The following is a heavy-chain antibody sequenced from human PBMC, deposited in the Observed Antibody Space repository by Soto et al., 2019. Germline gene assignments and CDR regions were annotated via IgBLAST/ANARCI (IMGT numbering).Heavy chain of an antibody. D-gene: IGHD2-2*02. J-gene: IGHJ4*02. V-gene: IGHV3-30*18. CDR3: AKSPNFYCSSPNCYKYYFDY. Sequence: GGSLRLSCAASGFTFNTYGMHWVRQAPGKGLEWVAVISYDGSDKFYADSVKGRFTISGDNSKNALYLQMSSLRPEDTAIYYCAKSPNFYCSSPNCYKYYFDYWGQGTLVTVSS. CDR1: GFTFNTYG. CDR2: ISYDGSDK.